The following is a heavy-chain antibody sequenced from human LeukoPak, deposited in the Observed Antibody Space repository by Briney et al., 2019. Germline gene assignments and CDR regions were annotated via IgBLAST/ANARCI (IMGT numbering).Heavy chain of an antibody. CDR2: INWNGGST. CDR1: GFTFDDYG. V-gene: IGHV3-20*04. D-gene: IGHD3-10*01. Sequence: PGGSLRLSCAASGFTFDDYGMSWVRQAPGKGLEWVSGINWNGGSTGYADSVKGRFTISRDNAKNSLYLQMNSLRAEDTAVYYCVKDRVDGSGSQFDSWGQGSLVIVSS. J-gene: IGHJ4*02. CDR3: VKDRVDGSGSQFDS.